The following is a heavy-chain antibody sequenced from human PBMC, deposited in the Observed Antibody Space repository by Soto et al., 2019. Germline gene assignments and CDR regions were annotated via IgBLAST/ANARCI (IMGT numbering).Heavy chain of an antibody. CDR3: VRHWLATREFDY. CDR2: LSSSSGHI. D-gene: IGHD1-26*01. J-gene: IGHJ4*02. V-gene: IGHV3-21*01. CDR1: GFTFSSYI. Sequence: GGSLRRSCAASGFTFSSYIMNWVRQAPGKGLEWVSSLSSSSGHIYYADSVKGRFTISRDNAKNSLYLQMNSLRAEDTAVYYCVRHWLATREFDYWGQGTLVTVSS.